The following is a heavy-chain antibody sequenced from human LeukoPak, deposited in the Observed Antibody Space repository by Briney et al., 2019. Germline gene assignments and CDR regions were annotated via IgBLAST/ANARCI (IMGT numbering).Heavy chain of an antibody. D-gene: IGHD1-1*01. CDR3: ARLTGTTGFDY. J-gene: IGHJ4*02. V-gene: IGHV3-7*01. CDR2: IKQDGSDK. CDR1: GFPFSSYW. Sequence: GGSLRLSCAASGFPFSSYWMSWVRQAPGKGLEWVANIKQDGSDKYYVDSVKGRFTISRDNAKNSLYLQLNSLRADDTAVYYCARLTGTTGFDYWGQRTLVTVSS.